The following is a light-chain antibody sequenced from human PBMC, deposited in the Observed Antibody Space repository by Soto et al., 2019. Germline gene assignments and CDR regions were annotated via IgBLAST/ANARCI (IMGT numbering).Light chain of an antibody. J-gene: IGKJ1*01. CDR2: AAS. CDR3: QKYNSAPWT. V-gene: IGKV1-27*01. Sequence: DIQMTQSPSSLSASVRDRVTITCRASQGISNYLAWYQQKPGKVPKLLIYAASTLQSGVPSRFSGSGSGTDFTRTISSLQPEDVATYYWQKYNSAPWTFGQGTKVEIK. CDR1: QGISNY.